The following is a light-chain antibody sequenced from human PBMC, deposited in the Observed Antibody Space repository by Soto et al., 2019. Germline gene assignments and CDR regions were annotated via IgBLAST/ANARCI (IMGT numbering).Light chain of an antibody. CDR1: QSVSSN. J-gene: IGKJ1*01. Sequence: EIVMTQSPATLSVSPGARAPLSCRARQSVSSNLAWYQQKPGQAPRLLIYGASTRATGIPARFSGSGSGTDFTLIISSLQSEDSAVYYCQQYNSWLWTFGQGTKVDIK. CDR3: QQYNSWLWT. V-gene: IGKV3-15*01. CDR2: GAS.